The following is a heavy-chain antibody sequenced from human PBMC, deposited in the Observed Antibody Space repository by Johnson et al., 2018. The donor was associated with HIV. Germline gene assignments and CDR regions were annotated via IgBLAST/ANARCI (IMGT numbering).Heavy chain of an antibody. J-gene: IGHJ3*02. CDR1: GFTVSSNY. CDR3: AKGRYSSSWYLAGAFDI. V-gene: IGHV3-53*01. Sequence: VQLVESGGGLIQPGGYLRLSCAASGFTVSSNYMSWVRQAPGKGLEWVSVIYSGGSTYYVDSVKGRFTISRDNSKNTLYLQMNSLRAEDTAIYYCAKGRYSSSWYLAGAFDIWGQGTMVTVSS. CDR2: IYSGGST. D-gene: IGHD6-13*01.